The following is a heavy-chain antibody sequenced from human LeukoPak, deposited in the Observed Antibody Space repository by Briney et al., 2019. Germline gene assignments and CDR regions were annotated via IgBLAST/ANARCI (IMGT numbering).Heavy chain of an antibody. CDR2: IKQDGSEE. Sequence: GGSLRLSCAASGFTFSSYWMSWVRQAPGKGLEWVANIKQDGSEEVYVDSVKGRFTISRDNAKNSLFLQMNTLRAEDTAVYYCARPIVATNLDYWGQGTLVTVSS. V-gene: IGHV3-7*05. D-gene: IGHD5-12*01. CDR1: GFTFSSYW. J-gene: IGHJ4*02. CDR3: ARPIVATNLDY.